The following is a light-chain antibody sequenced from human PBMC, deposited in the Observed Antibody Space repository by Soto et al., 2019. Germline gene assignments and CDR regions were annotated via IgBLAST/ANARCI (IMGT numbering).Light chain of an antibody. Sequence: DIQMTRSPSTLSASVGDSVTITGRASQSISSWLAWYQQKPGKAPKLLIYDASSLESGVPSRFSGSGSGTEFTLTISSLQPDDFATYYCQQYNSYWTFGQGTKVDIK. CDR1: QSISSW. CDR3: QQYNSYWT. V-gene: IGKV1-5*01. CDR2: DAS. J-gene: IGKJ1*01.